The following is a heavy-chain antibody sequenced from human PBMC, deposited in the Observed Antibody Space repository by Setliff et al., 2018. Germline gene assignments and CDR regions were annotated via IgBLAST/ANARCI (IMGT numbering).Heavy chain of an antibody. J-gene: IGHJ5*02. Sequence: LSLTCTVSGGSVSNSGFFWGWLRQAPGKGLEWIGNIYDSGSSNYIASLKSRLIITRDTSKNQISLKLTSVTAADTAVYYCGRGFSRIEGWGNWFDPWGQRILVTVSS. CDR3: GRGFSRIEGWGNWFDP. V-gene: IGHV4-39*01. CDR1: GGSVSNSGFF. D-gene: IGHD2-15*01. CDR2: IYDSGSS.